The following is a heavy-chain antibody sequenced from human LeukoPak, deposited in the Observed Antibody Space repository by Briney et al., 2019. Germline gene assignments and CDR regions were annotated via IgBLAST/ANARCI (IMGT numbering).Heavy chain of an antibody. Sequence: SETLSLTCTVSGGSITSSSYYWGWIRQPPGKGLEWIGSVYYSGNTYYNSSLKSRVTISVDTSKNQFSLKLNSVTAADTAVYCCARPRLLYGSGPTLVWGPGTLVTVSS. V-gene: IGHV4-39*07. CDR3: ARPRLLYGSGPTLV. D-gene: IGHD3-10*01. CDR2: VYYSGNT. CDR1: GGSITSSSYY. J-gene: IGHJ4*02.